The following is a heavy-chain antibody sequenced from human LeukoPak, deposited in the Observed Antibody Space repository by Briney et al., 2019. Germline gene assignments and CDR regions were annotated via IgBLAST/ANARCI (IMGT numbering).Heavy chain of an antibody. Sequence: GGSLRLSCAASGFTFDDYAMRWVRQAPGKGLEWVSGISWNSGSIGYADSVKGRFTISRDNAKNSLYLQMNSLRAEDTAVYYCAKGQLELYYYYYMDVWGKGTTVTVSS. J-gene: IGHJ6*03. CDR2: ISWNSGSI. D-gene: IGHD1-7*01. V-gene: IGHV3-9*01. CDR3: AKGQLELYYYYYMDV. CDR1: GFTFDDYA.